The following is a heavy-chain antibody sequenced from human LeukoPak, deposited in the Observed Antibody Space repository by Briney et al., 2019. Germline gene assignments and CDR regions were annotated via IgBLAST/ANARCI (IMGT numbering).Heavy chain of an antibody. CDR2: ISGSGGST. D-gene: IGHD4-23*01. J-gene: IGHJ3*02. CDR3: AKHDYGGNWADAFDI. Sequence: GGSLRLSCAASGFTFSSYAMSWVRQAPGKGLEWVSAISGSGGSTYYADSVKGRFTISRDNSKNTLYLQMNSQRAEDTAVYYCAKHDYGGNWADAFDIWGQGTMVTVSS. V-gene: IGHV3-23*01. CDR1: GFTFSSYA.